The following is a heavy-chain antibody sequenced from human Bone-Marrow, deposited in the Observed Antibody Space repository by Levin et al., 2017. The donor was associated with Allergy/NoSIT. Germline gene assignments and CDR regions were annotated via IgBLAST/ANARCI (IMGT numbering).Heavy chain of an antibody. J-gene: IGHJ4*02. V-gene: IGHV3-30-3*01. CDR1: GFTFSTYA. D-gene: IGHD3-22*01. CDR3: ARGGDYYDSYGYRTPFDY. CDR2: ISHDGGKK. Sequence: GGSLRLSCVASGFTFSTYAIHWVRQAPGKGLEWVAVISHDGGKKYFADSVKGRFTISRDNSKNTLYLEMNSLRAEDTALYYCARGGDYYDSYGYRTPFDYWSQGTLVTVSS.